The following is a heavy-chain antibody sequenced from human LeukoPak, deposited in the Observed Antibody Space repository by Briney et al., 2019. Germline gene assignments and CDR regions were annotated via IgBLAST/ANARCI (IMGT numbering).Heavy chain of an antibody. D-gene: IGHD3-10*01. Sequence: GGSLRLSCAASGFTFSSYSMNWVRQAPGKGLEWVSSISSSSSYIYYADSVKGRFTISRDNAKNSLYLQMNSLRAEDTAVYYCASDLTADEGGELVFDYWGQGTLVTVSS. V-gene: IGHV3-21*01. J-gene: IGHJ4*02. CDR2: ISSSSSYI. CDR1: GFTFSSYS. CDR3: ASDLTADEGGELVFDY.